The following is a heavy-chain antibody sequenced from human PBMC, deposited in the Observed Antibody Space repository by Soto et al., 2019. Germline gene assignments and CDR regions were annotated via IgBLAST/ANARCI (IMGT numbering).Heavy chain of an antibody. CDR1: GFTFSGSA. CDR2: IRSKPNSYAT. Sequence: EVQLVESGGGLVQPGGSLKLSCAASGFTFSGSAMHWVRQASGKGLEWVGRIRSKPNSYATAYAASVKGRFTISRDDSKTTAYLQMNCLKTEDTAVYYCTRDGDCSNGVCYSHYWGQGTLVTVAS. J-gene: IGHJ4*01. CDR3: TRDGDCSNGVCYSHY. V-gene: IGHV3-73*01. D-gene: IGHD2-8*01.